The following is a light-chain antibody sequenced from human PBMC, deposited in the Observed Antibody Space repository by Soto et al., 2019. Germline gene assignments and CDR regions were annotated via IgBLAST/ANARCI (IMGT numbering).Light chain of an antibody. V-gene: IGKV3-11*01. CDR1: QSVGSY. CDR3: QYSRS. J-gene: IGKJ4*01. Sequence: EIVLTQSPATLSLSPGERATLSFRASQSVGSYLGWYQHKPGQATRLLSYDAYNRATGIPARFSCSESGTDFTLTMSSLEAEDFAIYYYQYSRSFGGGTKVDI. CDR2: DAY.